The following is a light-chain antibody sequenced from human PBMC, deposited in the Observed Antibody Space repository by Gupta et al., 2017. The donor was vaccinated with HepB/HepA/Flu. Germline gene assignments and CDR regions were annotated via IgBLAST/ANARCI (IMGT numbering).Light chain of an antibody. CDR3: QQHENRPPYT. CDR1: QDISNY. CDR2: DAS. V-gene: IGKV1-33*01. Sequence: DIQMTQSLYSLYASVGDRVTITCQASQDISNYLHWYQQKPGKAPKLLIYDASNLETGVPSRFIRSRCWRNFSSLIISRQQEEIAAYYCQQHENRPPYTFGQGTKVEIK. J-gene: IGKJ2*01.